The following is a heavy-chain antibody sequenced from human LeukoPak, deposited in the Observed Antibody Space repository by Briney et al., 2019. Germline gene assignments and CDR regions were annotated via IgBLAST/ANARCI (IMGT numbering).Heavy chain of an antibody. CDR3: ATRYCSVGVCYLNY. D-gene: IGHD2-8*02. Sequence: GGSLRLSCAASGFSFSSYGMNWVRQAPGKGLEWVSYISYSTTTIYYADSVKGRFTISRDNVENSLYLQMRSLRDEDTAVYYCATRYCSVGVCYLNYWGQGTQVTVSS. CDR2: ISYSTTTI. J-gene: IGHJ4*02. CDR1: GFSFSSYG. V-gene: IGHV3-48*02.